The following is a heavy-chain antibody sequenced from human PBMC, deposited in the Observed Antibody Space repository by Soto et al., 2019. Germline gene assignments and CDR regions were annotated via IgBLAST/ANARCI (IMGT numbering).Heavy chain of an antibody. D-gene: IGHD4-17*01. Sequence: GGPLRLSCAASGFTFSSYGMHWVRQAPGKGLEWVAVIWYDGSNKYYADSVKGRFTISRDNSKNTLYLQMNSLRAEDTAVYYCARVRTPSYGGYAFDIWGQGTMVTVSS. J-gene: IGHJ3*02. CDR2: IWYDGSNK. CDR1: GFTFSSYG. V-gene: IGHV3-33*01. CDR3: ARVRTPSYGGYAFDI.